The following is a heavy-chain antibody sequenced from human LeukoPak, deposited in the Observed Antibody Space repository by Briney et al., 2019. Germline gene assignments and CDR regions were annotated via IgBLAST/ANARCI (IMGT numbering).Heavy chain of an antibody. V-gene: IGHV3-23*01. CDR3: ANDPSGGYCSGGSCYS. D-gene: IGHD2-15*01. J-gene: IGHJ4*02. CDR2: ISGSGGST. CDR1: GFTFNNFA. Sequence: GGSLRLSCAASGFTFNNFAMSWVRQAPGKGLEWVSGISGSGGSTFYAESVKGRFTISRDNSKNTLYLQMNSLRAEDTAVYYCANDPSGGYCSGGSCYSWGQGTLVTVSS.